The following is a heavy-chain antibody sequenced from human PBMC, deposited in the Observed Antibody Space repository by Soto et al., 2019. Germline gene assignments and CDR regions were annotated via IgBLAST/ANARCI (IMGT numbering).Heavy chain of an antibody. V-gene: IGHV3-74*01. J-gene: IGHJ6*03. CDR2: IKRDGSTT. CDR3: ARGAINYYYEDD. Sequence: EVQLVESGGGLVQPGGSLRLSCAASGFTFSDYWMHWVRQAAGKGLEWVSRIKRDGSTTNYADSVKGRFTISRDNAKNTLYLEMNSLRVEDTADYYCARGAINYYYEDDWGKGTTVTVSS. CDR1: GFTFSDYW.